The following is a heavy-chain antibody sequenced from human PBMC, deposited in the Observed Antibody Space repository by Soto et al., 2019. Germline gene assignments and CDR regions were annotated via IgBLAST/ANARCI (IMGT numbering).Heavy chain of an antibody. CDR1: GGTFSSYT. Sequence: ASVKVSCKASGGTFSSYTISWVRQAPGQGLEWMGRIIPILGIANYAQKFQGRVTITADKSTSTAYMELSSLRSEDTAVYYCARDWQDVNIVATRHYYYMDVWGKGTTVTVSS. CDR3: ARDWQDVNIVATRHYYYMDV. CDR2: IIPILGIA. J-gene: IGHJ6*03. V-gene: IGHV1-69*04. D-gene: IGHD5-12*01.